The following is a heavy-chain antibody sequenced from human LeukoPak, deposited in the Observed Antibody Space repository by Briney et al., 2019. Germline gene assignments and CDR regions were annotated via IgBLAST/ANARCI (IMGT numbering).Heavy chain of an antibody. D-gene: IGHD3-3*01. CDR1: AFTVSIYW. J-gene: IGHJ2*01. Sequence: PGRSLSLSWAPAAFTVSIYWMNWARHAPGGGREWVVDIKKDGSDTYYVDSVKGRFTLSRDSAKNSLYLQMNSLRAEDTAVYYCARAEWSNWYFDLWGRGTLVTVSS. CDR3: ARAEWSNWYFDL. CDR2: IKKDGSDT. V-gene: IGHV3-7*03.